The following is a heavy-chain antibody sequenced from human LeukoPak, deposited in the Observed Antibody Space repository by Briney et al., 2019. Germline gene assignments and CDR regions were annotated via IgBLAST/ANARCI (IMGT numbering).Heavy chain of an antibody. J-gene: IGHJ4*02. CDR1: GFTFSSYW. CDR3: ARGRPHGNDY. Sequence: GGSLRLSCAASGFTFSSYWMNWVRQAPGKGLVWVSRIASDGSSTTYADSVKGRFSISRDNAKNTLYLQMNSLRVEDTAVYYCARGRPHGNDYWGQGTLVTVYS. CDR2: IASDGSST. D-gene: IGHD4-23*01. V-gene: IGHV3-74*01.